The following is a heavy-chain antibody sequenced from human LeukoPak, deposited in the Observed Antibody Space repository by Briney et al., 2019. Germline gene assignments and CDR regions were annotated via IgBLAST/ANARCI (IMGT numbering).Heavy chain of an antibody. CDR1: GGTFSSYA. CDR3: ARMHSGSYSLYYYYYMDV. J-gene: IGHJ6*03. D-gene: IGHD3-10*01. CDR2: IIPIFGTA. V-gene: IGHV1-69*13. Sequence: SVKVSCKASGGTFSSYAISWVRQAPGQGLEWMGGIIPIFGTANYAQKFQGRVTITADESTSTAYMELSSLRSEDTAVYYCARMHSGSYSLYYYYYMDVWAKGATVTISS.